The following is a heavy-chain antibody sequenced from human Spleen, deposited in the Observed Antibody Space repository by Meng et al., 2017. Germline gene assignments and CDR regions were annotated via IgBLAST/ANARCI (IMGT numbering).Heavy chain of an antibody. CDR1: GLSFSTRGVG. Sequence: SGPTLVKPTQTLTLTCTFSGLSFSTRGVGVGWIRQPPGKALEWLALIYWNDVDRYNPALENRLTITKDTSKNQVVLTMTNMGPVDTATYYCALTYYYDSRGTYKGPGSFHFWGQGTLVTVSS. V-gene: IGHV2-5*01. J-gene: IGHJ4*02. CDR2: IYWNDVD. CDR3: ALTYYYDSRGTYKGPGSFHF. D-gene: IGHD3-22*01.